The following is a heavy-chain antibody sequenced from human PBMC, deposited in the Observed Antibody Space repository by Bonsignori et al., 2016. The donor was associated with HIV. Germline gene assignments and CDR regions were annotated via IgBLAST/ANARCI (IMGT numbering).Heavy chain of an antibody. V-gene: IGHV3-23*01. CDR3: AKDLTRALNWDPFDY. J-gene: IGHJ4*02. CDR1: GFTFSSYA. CDR2: ISGSGGST. Sequence: GESLKISCAASGFTFSSYAMSWVRQAPGKGLEWVSAISGSGGSTYYADSVKGRFTISRDNSKNTLYLQMNSLRAEDTAVYYCAKDLTRALNWDPFDYWGQGTLVTVSS. D-gene: IGHD7-27*01.